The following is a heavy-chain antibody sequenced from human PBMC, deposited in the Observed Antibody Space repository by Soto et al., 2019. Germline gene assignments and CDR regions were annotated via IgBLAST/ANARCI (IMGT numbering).Heavy chain of an antibody. CDR3: AREEKAYDFWSGYYTRGWFFDY. Sequence: SLRLSCAASGFPFSSYGMHWVRQAPGKGLEWVAVIWYDGSNKYYADSVKGRFTISRDNSKNTLYLQMNSLRAEDTAVYYCAREEKAYDFWSGYYTRGWFFDYWGQGTLVTVSS. D-gene: IGHD3-3*01. CDR1: GFPFSSYG. V-gene: IGHV3-33*01. J-gene: IGHJ4*02. CDR2: IWYDGSNK.